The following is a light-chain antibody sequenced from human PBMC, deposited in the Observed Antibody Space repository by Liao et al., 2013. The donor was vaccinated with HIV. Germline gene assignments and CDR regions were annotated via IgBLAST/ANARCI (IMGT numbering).Light chain of an antibody. CDR1: NIGSKR. Sequence: SYELTQPPSVSVAPGKTARITCGGNNIGSKRVHWYQQKPGQAPVLVIYYDGDRPSGIPERFSGSNSGNTATLTISGTQAMDEADYYCQAWDSSPVVFGGGTKLTVL. CDR3: QAWDSSPVV. J-gene: IGLJ2*01. CDR2: YDG. V-gene: IGLV3-21*01.